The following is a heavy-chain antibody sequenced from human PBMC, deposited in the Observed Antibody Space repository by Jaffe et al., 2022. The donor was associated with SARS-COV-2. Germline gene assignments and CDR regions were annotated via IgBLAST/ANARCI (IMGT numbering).Heavy chain of an antibody. CDR2: IYGGVNT. CDR3: ARGFYGMDV. Sequence: EVQLVESGGGLIQPGGSLRLSCAASGLTVSDNYMSWVRQAPGKGLEWVSIIYGGVNTYYVDSVKGRFTISRDSSKNTLYLEMNRLRAEDTAVYYCARGFYGMDVWGQGTTVTVSS. CDR1: GLTVSDNY. V-gene: IGHV3-53*01. J-gene: IGHJ6*02.